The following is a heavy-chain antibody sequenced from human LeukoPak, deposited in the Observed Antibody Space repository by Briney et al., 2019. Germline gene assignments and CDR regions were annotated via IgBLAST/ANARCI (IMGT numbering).Heavy chain of an antibody. CDR1: GFTFSSYT. J-gene: IGHJ4*02. Sequence: AGGSLRLSCAASGFTFSSYTMSWVRQAPGKGLEWVSAISGSGGSTYYADSVKGRFTISRDNSKNTLYLQMNSLRAEDTAVYYCAKPEPDGGYSYGPDFWGQGTLVTVSS. V-gene: IGHV3-23*01. D-gene: IGHD5-18*01. CDR2: ISGSGGST. CDR3: AKPEPDGGYSYGPDF.